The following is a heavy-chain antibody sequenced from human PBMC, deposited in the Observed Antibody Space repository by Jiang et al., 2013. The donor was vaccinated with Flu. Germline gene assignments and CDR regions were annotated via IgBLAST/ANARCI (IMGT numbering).Heavy chain of an antibody. Sequence: CAASGFTFSSYEMELGPPGSRERGLEWVSYISSSGSTIYYADSVKGRFTISRDNAKNSLYLQMNSLRAEDTAVYYCARGLAAAAYYYYGMDVWGQGTTVTVSS. CDR2: ISSSGSTI. CDR1: GFTFSSYE. D-gene: IGHD6-13*01. CDR3: ARGLAAAAYYYYGMDV. V-gene: IGHV3-48*03. J-gene: IGHJ6*02.